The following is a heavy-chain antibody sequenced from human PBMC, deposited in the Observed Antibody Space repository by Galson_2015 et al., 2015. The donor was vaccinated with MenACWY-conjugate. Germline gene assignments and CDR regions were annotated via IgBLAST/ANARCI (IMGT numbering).Heavy chain of an antibody. CDR2: ISSSSSYI. V-gene: IGHV3-21*01. CDR3: ARASRGLVLRGSF. D-gene: IGHD3-10*01. J-gene: IGHJ4*02. CDR1: GFTFSSYG. Sequence: SLRLSCAASGFTFSSYGMNWVRQAPGKGLEWVSSISSSSSYIYYADSVKGRFTISRDNAKNSLYLQMNSLRAEDTAVYYCARASRGLVLRGSFWGQGTLVTVSS.